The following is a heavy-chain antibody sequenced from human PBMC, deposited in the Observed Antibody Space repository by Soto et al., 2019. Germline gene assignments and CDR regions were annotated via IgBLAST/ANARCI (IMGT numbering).Heavy chain of an antibody. Sequence: ASVKVSCKASGGTFSSYAISWVRQAPGQGLEWMGGIIPIFGTANYAQKFQGRVTITADESTSTAYMELSSLRSEDKAVYYCAKDIVVVLAPYYYYYGMDVWGQGTTVTVSS. J-gene: IGHJ6*02. CDR1: GGTFSSYA. CDR2: IIPIFGTA. CDR3: AKDIVVVLAPYYYYYGMDV. D-gene: IGHD2-2*01. V-gene: IGHV1-69*13.